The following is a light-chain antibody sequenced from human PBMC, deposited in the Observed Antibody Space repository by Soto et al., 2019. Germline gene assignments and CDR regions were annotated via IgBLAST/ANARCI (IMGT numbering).Light chain of an antibody. V-gene: IGKV3-20*01. CDR1: QSVSSSY. Sequence: EIVMTQSPATLSVSPGERATLSCRASQSVSSSYLAWYQQKPGQAPRLLIYAASSRATGIPDRFSGSGSGTDFTLTISRLEPEDFAVYYCQQYVNSPRTFGQGTKVDIK. CDR2: AAS. J-gene: IGKJ1*01. CDR3: QQYVNSPRT.